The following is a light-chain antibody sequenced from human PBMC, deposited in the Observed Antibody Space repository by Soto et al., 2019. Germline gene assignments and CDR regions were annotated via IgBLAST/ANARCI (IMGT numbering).Light chain of an antibody. Sequence: EVVMTQSPATLSVSPGERATLSCRASQSVGGNLAWYQQKPGQAPRLLIYHAIARATGIPTRFSGSGSGTEFTLTISSLQPEDFAVYYCQQYNNWPPITFGQGTRLEI. V-gene: IGKV3-15*01. CDR1: QSVGGN. J-gene: IGKJ5*01. CDR2: HAI. CDR3: QQYNNWPPIT.